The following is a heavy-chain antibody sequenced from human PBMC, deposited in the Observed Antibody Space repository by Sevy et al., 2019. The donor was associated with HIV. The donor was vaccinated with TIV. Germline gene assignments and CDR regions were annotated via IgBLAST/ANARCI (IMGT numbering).Heavy chain of an antibody. CDR1: GGSVSSRSDC. CDR3: ARLPTALDYSSRYLFDS. Sequence: SEILSLTCTVSGGSVSSRSDCWSWIRQAPGKGLEWIGYMYYSGSTNYNPSLKSRVTISIDTSKNHFSLNLRSVTAVDTAVYYCARLPTALDYSSRYLFDSWGQGTLVTVSS. J-gene: IGHJ4*02. V-gene: IGHV4-61*03. D-gene: IGHD2-2*01. CDR2: MYYSGST.